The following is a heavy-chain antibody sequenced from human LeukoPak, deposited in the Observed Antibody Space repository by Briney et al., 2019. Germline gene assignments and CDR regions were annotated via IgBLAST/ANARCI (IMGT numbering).Heavy chain of an antibody. D-gene: IGHD2-2*01. CDR3: AKGVDQLLGYFQH. V-gene: IGHV3-23*01. J-gene: IGHJ1*01. Sequence: GGSLRLSCAASRFTFSNYAMSWVRQAPGKGLEWVSAISGSGGSTYYADSVKGRFTISRDNSKNTLYLQMDSLRAEDTAVYYCAKGVDQLLGYFQHWGQGTLVTVSS. CDR1: RFTFSNYA. CDR2: ISGSGGST.